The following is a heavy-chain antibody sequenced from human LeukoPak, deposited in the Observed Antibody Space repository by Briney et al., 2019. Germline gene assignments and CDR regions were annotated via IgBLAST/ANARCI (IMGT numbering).Heavy chain of an antibody. CDR3: ARERPLWELPGSFDY. J-gene: IGHJ4*02. Sequence: GGSLRLSCATSGFTFSYYWMSWVRQAPGKGLEWVANIKEDGSEQYYVDSVMGRFTISRDNAKTSLYLQMNSLRAEDTAVYYCARERPLWELPGSFDYWGQGTLVTVSS. CDR2: IKEDGSEQ. D-gene: IGHD1-26*01. CDR1: GFTFSYYW. V-gene: IGHV3-7*01.